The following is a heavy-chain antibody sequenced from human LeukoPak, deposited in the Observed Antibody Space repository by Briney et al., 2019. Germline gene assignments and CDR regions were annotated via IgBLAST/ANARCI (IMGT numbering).Heavy chain of an antibody. CDR3: ARGASGFLEWLPHY. CDR2: IYYSGST. CDR1: GGSFSGYY. V-gene: IGHV4-59*01. J-gene: IGHJ4*02. D-gene: IGHD3-3*01. Sequence: SETLSLTCAVYGGSFSGYYWSWIRQPPGKGLEWIGYIYYSGSTNYNPSLKSRVTISVDTSKNQFSLKLSSVTAADTAVYYCARGASGFLEWLPHYWGQGTLVTVSS.